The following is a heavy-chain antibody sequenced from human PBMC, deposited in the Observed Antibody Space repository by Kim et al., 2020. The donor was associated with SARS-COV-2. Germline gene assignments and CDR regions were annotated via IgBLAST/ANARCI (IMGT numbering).Heavy chain of an antibody. V-gene: IGHV1-46*01. CDR1: GYTFTSYY. D-gene: IGHD3-22*01. CDR2: INPSGGST. J-gene: IGHJ4*02. CDR3: ARGRRRITMIVVVITAPLDY. Sequence: ASVKVSCKASGYTFTSYYMHWVRQAPGQGLEWMGIINPSGGSTSYAQKFQGRVTMTRDTSTSTVYMELSSLRSEDTAVYYCARGRRRITMIVVVITAPLDYWGQGTLVTVSS.